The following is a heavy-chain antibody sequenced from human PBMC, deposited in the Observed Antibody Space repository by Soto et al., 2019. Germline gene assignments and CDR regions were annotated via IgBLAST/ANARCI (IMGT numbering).Heavy chain of an antibody. V-gene: IGHV3-23*01. CDR1: GFTFSKFA. D-gene: IGHD3-3*01. CDR3: AKEESDFWSGYQSFDS. J-gene: IGHJ4*02. Sequence: QLLESGGGLVQPGGSLRLSCAASGFTFSKFALSWVRQAPGKGLEWVSGISGRDGSTYYADSVKGRFTISRDNSWNTLYLDMVSLRAEDSAVYYCAKEESDFWSGYQSFDSWGQGTLVTVSS. CDR2: ISGRDGST.